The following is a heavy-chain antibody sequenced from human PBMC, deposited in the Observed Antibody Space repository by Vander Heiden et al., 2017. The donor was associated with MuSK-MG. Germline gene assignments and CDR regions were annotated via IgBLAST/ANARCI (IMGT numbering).Heavy chain of an antibody. J-gene: IGHJ4*02. D-gene: IGHD2-21*01. CDR3: AGAYCGGDCYTNFDY. V-gene: IGHV1-69*10. CDR2: IIPILGIA. Sequence: QVQLVQSGAGVKTPGSSVKVSCKASGATFSSYAISWVRQAPGQGLEWMGGIIPILGIANYAQKFQGRVTITADKSTSTAYMELSSLRSEDTAVYYCAGAYCGGDCYTNFDYWGQGTLVTVSS. CDR1: GATFSSYA.